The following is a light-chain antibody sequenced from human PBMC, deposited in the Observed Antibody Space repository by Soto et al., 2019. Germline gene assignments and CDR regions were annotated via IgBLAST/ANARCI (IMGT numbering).Light chain of an antibody. CDR2: KAS. Sequence: DIQMTQSPSTLSASVGDRVTITCRASQSISSWLAWYQQKPGKAPKLLIYKASSLERGVPSRFRGSGSGTEFTLPISSLKSDDVATYYCQHYNSYPWTFGQGTKVEIK. CDR3: QHYNSYPWT. V-gene: IGKV1-5*03. J-gene: IGKJ1*01. CDR1: QSISSW.